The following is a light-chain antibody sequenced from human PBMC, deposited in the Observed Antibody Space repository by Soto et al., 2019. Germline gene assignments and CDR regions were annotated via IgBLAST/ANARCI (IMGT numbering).Light chain of an antibody. V-gene: IGKV3-15*01. CDR2: GAS. CDR3: QQYNNWLPRT. CDR1: QSVSSN. Sequence: EIVMTQSPATLSVSPGERATLSCRASQSVSSNLAWYQQKPGQAPRLLIYGASTRATGIPARFSGSGSGTEFTLTISSLQSEDFEVYYCQQYNNWLPRTFGQGTKVEIK. J-gene: IGKJ1*01.